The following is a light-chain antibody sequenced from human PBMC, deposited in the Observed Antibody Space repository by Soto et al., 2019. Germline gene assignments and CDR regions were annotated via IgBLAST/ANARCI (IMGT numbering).Light chain of an antibody. CDR1: EYIGSW. V-gene: IGKV1-5*01. CDR2: GAS. Sequence: DVQMTQSPSSVSASVGDRVTITCRASEYIGSWLAWYQQRPGKAPRLLIYGASNLQSGVPSRFSGSHSGTDFTLTISSLHPDDFATYYCQQYNSYSPTFGQGTKVDIK. J-gene: IGKJ1*01. CDR3: QQYNSYSPT.